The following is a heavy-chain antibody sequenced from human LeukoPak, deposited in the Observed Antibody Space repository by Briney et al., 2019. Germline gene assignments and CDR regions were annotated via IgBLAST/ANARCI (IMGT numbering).Heavy chain of an antibody. Sequence: GGSLRLSCTASGFYFLRYGFHWVRQAPGKGLQWVAFISYDVSFTYYTDSVKGRFTISRDSFKTTVSLQMNSLRPDDTAVYFCERGDSGNYDTWNGYYTASWLDPWGQGTLVIVS. CDR1: GFYFLRYG. CDR2: ISYDVSFT. D-gene: IGHD1-26*01. J-gene: IGHJ5*02. CDR3: ERGDSGNYDTWNGYYTASWLDP. V-gene: IGHV3-30*10.